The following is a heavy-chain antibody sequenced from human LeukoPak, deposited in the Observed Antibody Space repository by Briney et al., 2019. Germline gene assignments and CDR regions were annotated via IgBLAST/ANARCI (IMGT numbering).Heavy chain of an antibody. CDR2: ISYDGSNK. CDR3: AKDPYPDDYGGYDWSLYFDY. D-gene: IGHD4-17*01. CDR1: GFTFSSYG. J-gene: IGHJ4*02. Sequence: PGRSLRLSCAASGFTFSSYGMHWVRQAPGKGLEWVAVISYDGSNKYYADSVKGRFTISRDNSKNTLYLQMNSLRAEDTAVYYCAKDPYPDDYGGYDWSLYFDYWGQGTLVTVSS. V-gene: IGHV3-30*18.